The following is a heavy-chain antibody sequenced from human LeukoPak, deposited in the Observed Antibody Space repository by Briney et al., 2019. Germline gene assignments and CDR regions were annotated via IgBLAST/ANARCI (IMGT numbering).Heavy chain of an antibody. CDR3: ARRQYSSSWYNDY. V-gene: IGHV5-51*01. CDR1: GCSFTSYW. CDR2: IYPGDSDT. Sequence: GESLKISCKGSGCSFTSYWIGWVRQMPGKGLEWMGIIYPGDSDTRYSPSFQGQVTISADKSISTAYLQWSSLKASDTAMYYCARRQYSSSWYNDYWGQGTLVTVSS. D-gene: IGHD6-13*01. J-gene: IGHJ4*02.